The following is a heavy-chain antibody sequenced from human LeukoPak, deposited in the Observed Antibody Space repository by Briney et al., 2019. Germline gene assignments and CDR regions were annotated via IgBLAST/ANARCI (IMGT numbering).Heavy chain of an antibody. CDR2: IYYSGST. J-gene: IGHJ2*01. D-gene: IGHD2-2*01. V-gene: IGHV4-59*01. CDR1: GGSISSYY. CDR3: ARDAQYGIPADPYWYFDL. Sequence: PSETLPLTCTVSGGSISSYYWSWIRQPPGKGLEWIGYIYYSGSTNYNPSLKSRVTISVDTSKNQFSLKLSSVTAAVTAVYYCARDAQYGIPADPYWYFDLWGRGTLVTVSS.